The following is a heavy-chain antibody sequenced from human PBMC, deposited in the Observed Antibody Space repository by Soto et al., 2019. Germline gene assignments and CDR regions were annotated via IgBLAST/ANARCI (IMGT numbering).Heavy chain of an antibody. Sequence: PSETLSLTCTVSGGSVSSGSYYWSWIRQPPGKGLEWIGYIYYSGSTNYNPSLKSRVTISVDTSKNQFSLKLRSVTETDTAVYYCARVKVGDLFRFNWFFDLWGRGTLVTVSS. CDR1: GGSVSSGSYY. D-gene: IGHD3-3*01. V-gene: IGHV4-61*01. CDR3: ARVKVGDLFRFNWFFDL. CDR2: IYYSGST. J-gene: IGHJ2*01.